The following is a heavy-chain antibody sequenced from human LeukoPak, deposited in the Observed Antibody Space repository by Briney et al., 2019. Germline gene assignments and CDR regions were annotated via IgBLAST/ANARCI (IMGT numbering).Heavy chain of an antibody. V-gene: IGHV3-30-3*01. CDR3: ARETLRFGEGGYIPDY. CDR1: GFTFSSYA. Sequence: GRSLRLSCAASGFTFSSYAMHWVRQAPGKGLEWVAVISYDGSNKYYADSVKGRFTISRDNSKNTLYLQMNSLRAEDTAVYYCARETLRFGEGGYIPDYWGQGTLVTVSS. D-gene: IGHD3-10*01. CDR2: ISYDGSNK. J-gene: IGHJ4*02.